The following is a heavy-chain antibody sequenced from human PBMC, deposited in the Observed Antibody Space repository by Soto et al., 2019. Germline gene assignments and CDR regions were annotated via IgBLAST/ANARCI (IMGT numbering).Heavy chain of an antibody. CDR2: ISGSGGST. CDR1: GFTFSSYA. CDR3: AKSFGGSYGEYYFDY. J-gene: IGHJ4*02. D-gene: IGHD1-26*01. Sequence: PGGSLRLSCAASGFTFSSYAMSWVRQAPGKGLEWVSAISGSGGSTYYADSVKGRFTISRDNSKNTLYLQMNSLRAEDTAVYYCAKSFGGSYGEYYFDYWGQGTLVTVSS. V-gene: IGHV3-23*01.